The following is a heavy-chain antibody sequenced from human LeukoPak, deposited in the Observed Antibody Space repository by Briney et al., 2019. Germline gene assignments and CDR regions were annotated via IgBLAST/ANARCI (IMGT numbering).Heavy chain of an antibody. Sequence: PSETLSLTCTVSGGSISSSSYYWGWIRQPPGKGLEWIGSIYYSGSTYYNPSLKSRVTISVDTSKNQFSLKLSSVTAADTAVYYCARGGYGDYGDAFDIWGQGAMVTVSS. CDR1: GGSISSSSYY. V-gene: IGHV4-39*01. D-gene: IGHD4-17*01. CDR2: IYYSGST. J-gene: IGHJ3*02. CDR3: ARGGYGDYGDAFDI.